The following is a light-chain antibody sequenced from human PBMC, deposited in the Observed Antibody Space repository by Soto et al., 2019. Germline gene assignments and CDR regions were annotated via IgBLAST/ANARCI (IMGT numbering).Light chain of an antibody. CDR3: QQSYSTPKLT. V-gene: IGKV1-39*01. CDR1: QSISRY. Sequence: DLQMTQSPSSLSASVGDRVTITCRASQSISRYLNWYQQKPGKAPKLLIYAASSLQSGVPSRFSGSGSGTDFTLTISSLQPEAFATYYCQQSYSTPKLTFGGGTKVEIK. J-gene: IGKJ4*01. CDR2: AAS.